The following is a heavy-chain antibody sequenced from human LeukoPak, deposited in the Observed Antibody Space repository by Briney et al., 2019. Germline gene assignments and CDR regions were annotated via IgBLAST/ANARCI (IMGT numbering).Heavy chain of an antibody. CDR1: GFTFSSYA. V-gene: IGHV3-23*01. J-gene: IGHJ5*02. D-gene: IGHD3-22*01. CDR2: ISGSGGST. Sequence: GGSLRLSCAASGFTFSSYAMSWVRQAPGKGLEWVSAISGSGGSTYYADSVKGRFTISRDNSKNTLYLQMNSLRAEDTAVYYCAARRHYYDSSGYYFDPWGQGTLVTLSS. CDR3: AARRHYYDSSGYYFDP.